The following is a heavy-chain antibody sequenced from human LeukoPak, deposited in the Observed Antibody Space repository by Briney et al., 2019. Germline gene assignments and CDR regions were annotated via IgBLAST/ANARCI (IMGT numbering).Heavy chain of an antibody. D-gene: IGHD6-19*01. CDR1: GGSISSYY. Sequence: SETLSLTCTVSGGSISSYYWSWIRQPPGKGLEWIGYIYYSGSTNYNPSLKSRVTISVDTSKNQFSLKLSSVTAADTAVYYCARDSSGSGWSVFDYWGQGTLVTVSS. J-gene: IGHJ4*02. V-gene: IGHV4-59*01. CDR3: ARDSSGSGWSVFDY. CDR2: IYYSGST.